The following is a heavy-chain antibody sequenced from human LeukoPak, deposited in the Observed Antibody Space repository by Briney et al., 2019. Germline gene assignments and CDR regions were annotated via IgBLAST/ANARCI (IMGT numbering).Heavy chain of an antibody. V-gene: IGHV3-53*04. J-gene: IGHJ3*02. CDR2: IYSDDST. Sequence: PGGSLRLSCAASGFTVSSNYMSSVRQAPGKGLEWVSVIYSDDSTYYADSVKGRFTISRHNSKNTLYLQMNSLRAEDTAVYYCARGGYSGYDRDAFDIWGQGTMVTVSS. CDR1: GFTVSSNY. D-gene: IGHD5-12*01. CDR3: ARGGYSGYDRDAFDI.